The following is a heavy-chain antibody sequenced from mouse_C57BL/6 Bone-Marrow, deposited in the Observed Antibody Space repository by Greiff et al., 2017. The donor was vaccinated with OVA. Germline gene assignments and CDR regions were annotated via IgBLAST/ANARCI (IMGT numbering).Heavy chain of an antibody. D-gene: IGHD2-4*01. Sequence: QVQLQQPGAELVKPGASVKLSCKASGYTFTSYWMQWVKQRPGQGLEWIREIDPSDSYTNYNQKFKGKATLTVDTSSSTAYMQLSSLTSEDSAVYYCARCYSYDYPLAYWGQGTLVTVSA. V-gene: IGHV1-50*01. CDR3: ARCYSYDYPLAY. CDR2: IDPSDSYT. CDR1: GYTFTSYW. J-gene: IGHJ3*01.